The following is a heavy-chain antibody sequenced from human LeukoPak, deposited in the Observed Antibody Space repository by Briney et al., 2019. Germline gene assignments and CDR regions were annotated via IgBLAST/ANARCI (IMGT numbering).Heavy chain of an antibody. Sequence: GGSLRLSCAASGFTVSDTYMNWVRQAPGEGLEWVSIIYRGDSAYYADSVKGRFVISRDNSKNTLFLQVNSLRTEDTGVYYCAKDVLRSSSDYIDYWGQGTLVTVSS. J-gene: IGHJ4*02. D-gene: IGHD6-6*01. CDR2: IYRGDSA. CDR1: GFTVSDTY. V-gene: IGHV3-66*01. CDR3: AKDVLRSSSDYIDY.